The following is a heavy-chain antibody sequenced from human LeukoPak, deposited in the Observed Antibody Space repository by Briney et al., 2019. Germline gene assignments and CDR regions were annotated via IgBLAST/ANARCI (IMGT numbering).Heavy chain of an antibody. D-gene: IGHD4-17*01. Sequence: GGSLTLSCAASGFTLRSYWMSWVRQAPGKGLEWVANINQDGSERYYVDSVKGRSTISRDNAKNSLYLHMSSLRADDTAVYYCARDYGDENWGQGTLVTVSS. CDR2: INQDGSER. J-gene: IGHJ4*02. CDR1: GFTLRSYW. V-gene: IGHV3-7*01. CDR3: ARDYGDEN.